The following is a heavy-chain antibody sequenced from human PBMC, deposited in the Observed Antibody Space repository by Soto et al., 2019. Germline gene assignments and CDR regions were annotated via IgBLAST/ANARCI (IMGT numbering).Heavy chain of an antibody. Sequence: SETLSLTCTVSGGSISSYYWSWIRQPPGKGLEWIGYIYYSGSTNYNPSLKSRVTISVDTSKNQFSLKLSSVTAADTAVYYCARSDSGYDLTLDYWGQGTLVTVS. V-gene: IGHV4-59*08. D-gene: IGHD5-12*01. CDR3: ARSDSGYDLTLDY. CDR1: GGSISSYY. J-gene: IGHJ4*02. CDR2: IYYSGST.